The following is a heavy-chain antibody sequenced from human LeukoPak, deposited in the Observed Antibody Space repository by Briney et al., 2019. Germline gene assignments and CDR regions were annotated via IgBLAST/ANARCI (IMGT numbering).Heavy chain of an antibody. J-gene: IGHJ4*02. V-gene: IGHV3-30*04. Sequence: GGSLRLSCAASGFTFSSYAMHWVRQAPGKGLEWVAVISYDGSNKYYADSVKGRFTISRDNSKNTLYLQLNSLRAEDTAVYYCARERIMRLRLGELSRLFDYWGQGTLVTVSS. D-gene: IGHD3-16*02. CDR1: GFTFSSYA. CDR3: ARERIMRLRLGELSRLFDY. CDR2: ISYDGSNK.